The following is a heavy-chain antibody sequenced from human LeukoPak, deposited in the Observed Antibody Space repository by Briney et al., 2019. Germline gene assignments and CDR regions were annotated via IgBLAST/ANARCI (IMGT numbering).Heavy chain of an antibody. Sequence: ASVKVSCKASGYTFTSYDVNWVRQATGQGLEWMGWMNPNSGNTGYAQKFQGRVTMTRNTSINTAYMELSSLTSEDTAKYYCARNQQQPVPPHYYNYYNMDVWGIGTTVTVSS. CDR1: GYTFTSYD. J-gene: IGHJ6*03. CDR2: MNPNSGNT. D-gene: IGHD6-13*01. V-gene: IGHV1-8*01. CDR3: ARNQQQPVPPHYYNYYNMDV.